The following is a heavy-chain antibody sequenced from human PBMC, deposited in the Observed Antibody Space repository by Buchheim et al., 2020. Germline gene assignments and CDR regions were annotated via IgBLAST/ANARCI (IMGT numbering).Heavy chain of an antibody. Sequence: EVQLVESGGGLVQPGGSLRLSCAASGFTFSSSWMGWVRQAPGKGLEWVAYINQDGSEKYYVDSVKGRFSISRDNAKNSLYLQMNSLRAEDTAVYYCARSSNYGDYDYYYYYGMDVWGQGTT. CDR2: INQDGSEK. CDR3: ARSSNYGDYDYYYYYGMDV. CDR1: GFTFSSSW. J-gene: IGHJ6*02. D-gene: IGHD4-17*01. V-gene: IGHV3-7*01.